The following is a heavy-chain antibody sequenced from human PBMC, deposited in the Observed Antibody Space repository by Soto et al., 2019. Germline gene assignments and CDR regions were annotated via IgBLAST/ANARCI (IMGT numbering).Heavy chain of an antibody. CDR1: GYTFTSYY. J-gene: IGHJ5*02. CDR3: ARVYPSDTRYGYVGNNWFDP. D-gene: IGHD5-18*01. V-gene: IGHV1-46*03. Sequence: QVQLVQSGAEVKKPGASVKVSCKASGYTFTSYYMHWVRQAPGQGLEWMGIINPSGGSTSYAQKSQGRVTMTRDTSTSTVYMELGSLRSEDTAVYYCARVYPSDTRYGYVGNNWFDPWGQGTLVTVSS. CDR2: INPSGGST.